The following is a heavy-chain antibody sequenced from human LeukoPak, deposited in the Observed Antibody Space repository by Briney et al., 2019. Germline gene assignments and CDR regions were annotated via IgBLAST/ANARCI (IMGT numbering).Heavy chain of an antibody. CDR1: GGSISSYY. V-gene: IGHV4-59*01. J-gene: IGHJ5*02. Sequence: NPSETLSLTCTVSGGSISSYYWSWIRQPPGKGLEWIGYIYYSGSTNYNPSLKSRVTISVDTSKNQFSQKLSSVTAADTAVYYCARADNAYSSGWYHWGQGTLVTVSS. CDR2: IYYSGST. CDR3: ARADNAYSSGWYH. D-gene: IGHD6-19*01.